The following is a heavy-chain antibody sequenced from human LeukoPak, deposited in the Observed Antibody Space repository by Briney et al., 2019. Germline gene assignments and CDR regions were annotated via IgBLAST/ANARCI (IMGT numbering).Heavy chain of an antibody. CDR3: ARGSYYYDSSGWWFDP. Sequence: GGSLKISCKGSGYSFTSYWIGWVRQMPGKGLEWMGIIYPGDSDTRYSPSFQGQVTISADKSISTAYLQWSGLKASDTAMYYCARGSYYYDSSGWWFDPWGQGTLVTVSS. D-gene: IGHD3-22*01. J-gene: IGHJ5*02. V-gene: IGHV5-51*01. CDR1: GYSFTSYW. CDR2: IYPGDSDT.